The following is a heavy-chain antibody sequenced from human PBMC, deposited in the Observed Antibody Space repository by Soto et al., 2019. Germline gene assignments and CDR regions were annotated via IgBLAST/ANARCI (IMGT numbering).Heavy chain of an antibody. J-gene: IGHJ4*02. CDR1: GGSISSSSYY. CDR2: IYYSGST. Sequence: SETLSLTCTVSGGSISSSSYYWGWIRQPPGKGLEWIGSIYYSGSTYYNPSLKSRVTISVDTSKNQFSLKLSSVTAADTAVYYCARRGGDSSGWRPFDYWGQGTLVTVSS. CDR3: ARRGGDSSGWRPFDY. V-gene: IGHV4-39*01. D-gene: IGHD6-19*01.